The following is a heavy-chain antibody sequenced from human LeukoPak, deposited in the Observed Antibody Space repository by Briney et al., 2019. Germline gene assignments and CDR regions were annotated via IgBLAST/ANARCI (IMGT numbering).Heavy chain of an antibody. CDR2: IYYSGST. D-gene: IGHD7-27*01. V-gene: IGHV4-39*01. CDR3: ARHRSGDWGLIGLVYYFDY. J-gene: IGHJ4*02. Sequence: PSETLSLTCTVSGGSISSSSYYWGWIRQPPGTGLEWIGSIYYSGSTYYNPSLKSRVTISVDTSKNQFSLKLSSVTAADTAVYYCARHRSGDWGLIGLVYYFDYWGQGTLVTVSS. CDR1: GGSISSSSYY.